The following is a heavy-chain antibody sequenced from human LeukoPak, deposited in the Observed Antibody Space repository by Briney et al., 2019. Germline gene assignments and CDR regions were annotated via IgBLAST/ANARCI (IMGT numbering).Heavy chain of an antibody. CDR3: AKAKDWNGFPPWFDP. CDR1: GFTFSSYG. V-gene: IGHV3-30*18. D-gene: IGHD1-1*01. J-gene: IGHJ5*02. CDR2: ISYDGSNK. Sequence: GGSLRLSCAASGFTFSSYGMHWVRQAPGKGLEWVAVISYDGSNKYYADSVKGRFTISRDNSKNTLYLQMNSLRAEDTAVYYCAKAKDWNGFPPWFDPWGQGTLVTVSS.